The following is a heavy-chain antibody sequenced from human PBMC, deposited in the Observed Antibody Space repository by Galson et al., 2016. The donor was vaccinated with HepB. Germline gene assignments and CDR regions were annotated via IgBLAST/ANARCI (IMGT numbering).Heavy chain of an antibody. CDR3: AREAPIAAPAAYDY. V-gene: IGHV3-48*03. J-gene: IGHJ4*02. Sequence: SLRLSCAASGFTFSRYEMNWVRQAPGKGLEWVSYISSSGTNIYYADSVKGRFTISRDNAKNSLYLQMNSLRAEDTAVYYCAREAPIAAPAAYDYWGQGTLVTVSS. CDR2: ISSSGTNI. D-gene: IGHD6-13*01. CDR1: GFTFSRYE.